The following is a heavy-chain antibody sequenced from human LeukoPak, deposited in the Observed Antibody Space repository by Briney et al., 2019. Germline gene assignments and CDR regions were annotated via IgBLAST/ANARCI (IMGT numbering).Heavy chain of an antibody. CDR1: GYTFTSYG. Sequence: ASVKVSCKASGYTFTSYGISWVRQAPGQGLEWMGWISAYNGNTNYAQKLQGRVTMTTGTSTSTAYMELRSLRSDDTAVNYCARSSGGSFYNWFDPWGQGTLVTVSS. CDR2: ISAYNGNT. J-gene: IGHJ5*02. CDR3: ARSSGGSFYNWFDP. V-gene: IGHV1-18*01. D-gene: IGHD2-15*01.